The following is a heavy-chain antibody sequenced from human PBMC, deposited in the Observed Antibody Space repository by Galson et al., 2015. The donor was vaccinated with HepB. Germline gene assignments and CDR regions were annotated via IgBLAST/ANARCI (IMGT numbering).Heavy chain of an antibody. Sequence: SLRLSCAASGFTFSSYGLHWVRQAPGKGLEWVAVILHDGKDKYYADSVKGRFTVSRDNLNNTLYLRMNSLRSEDTAVYYCAKDRLGSGSYYFDSWGHGALVTVSS. J-gene: IGHJ4*01. CDR1: GFTFSSYG. CDR2: ILHDGKDK. CDR3: AKDRLGSGSYYFDS. D-gene: IGHD3-10*01. V-gene: IGHV3-30*18.